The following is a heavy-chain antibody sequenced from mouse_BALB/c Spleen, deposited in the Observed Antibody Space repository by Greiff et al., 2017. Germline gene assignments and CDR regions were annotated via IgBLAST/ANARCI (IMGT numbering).Heavy chain of an antibody. CDR3: ARYGNYVGAMDY. V-gene: IGHV2-4-1*01. Sequence: VHLVESGPGLVQPAQSLYLSCKASGFSFTSYGVNWVRQSPGKGLEWLGVIWSGGSTDYNAALIYRLSISKDNSKSQVFFKMNILQAEDTAIYYCARYGNYVGAMDYWGQGTSVTVSS. D-gene: IGHD2-1*01. CDR1: GFSFTSYG. J-gene: IGHJ4*01. CDR2: IWSGGST.